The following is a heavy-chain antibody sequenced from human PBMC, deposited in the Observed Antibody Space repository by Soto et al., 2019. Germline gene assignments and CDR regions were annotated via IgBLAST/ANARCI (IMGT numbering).Heavy chain of an antibody. J-gene: IGHJ4*02. Sequence: QVQLVQSGAEVKKPGASVRVSCKTSGYTFTSYDIIWVRQVTGQGLEWMGWMNPNSGYTGHTQKFQGRVTMTRDTSTSTAYMELSSLRSEDTAVYYCAITAGDLDYWGQATLVTVSS. V-gene: IGHV1-8*01. CDR2: MNPNSGYT. CDR1: GYTFTSYD. D-gene: IGHD4-17*01. CDR3: AITAGDLDY.